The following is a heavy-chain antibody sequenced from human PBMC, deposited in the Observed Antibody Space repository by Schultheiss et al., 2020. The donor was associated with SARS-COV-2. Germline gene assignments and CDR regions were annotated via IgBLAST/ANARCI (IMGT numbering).Heavy chain of an antibody. Sequence: SETLSLTCAVYGGSFSGYYWSWIRQPPGKGLEWIGRIYTSGSTNYNPSLKSRVTISVDTSKNQFSLKLSSVTAADTAVYYCARVEAPGGSYGWFDPWGQGTLVTVSS. D-gene: IGHD1-26*01. J-gene: IGHJ5*02. CDR3: ARVEAPGGSYGWFDP. V-gene: IGHV4-59*10. CDR2: IYTSGST. CDR1: GGSFSGYY.